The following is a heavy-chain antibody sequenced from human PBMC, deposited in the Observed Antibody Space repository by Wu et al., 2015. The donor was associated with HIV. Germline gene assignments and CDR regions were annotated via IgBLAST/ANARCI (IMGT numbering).Heavy chain of an antibody. CDR3: ARGGWCQLLSCPYFDY. CDR1: GGTFSSYA. CDR2: IIPIFGTA. V-gene: IGHV1-69*12. Sequence: QVQLVQSGAEVKKPGSSVKVSCKASGGTFSSYAISWVRQAPGQGLEWMGGIIPIFGTANYAQKFQGRVTITADESTSTAYMELSSLRSEDTAVYYCARGGWCQLLSCPYFDYWGQGTLVTVSS. D-gene: IGHD2-2*01. J-gene: IGHJ4*02.